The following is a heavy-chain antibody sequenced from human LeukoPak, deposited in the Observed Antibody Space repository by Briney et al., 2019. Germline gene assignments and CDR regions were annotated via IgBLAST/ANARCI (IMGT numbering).Heavy chain of an antibody. V-gene: IGHV4-59*01. Sequence: SETLSLTCTVSGGSIRSFFWSWLRQPPGKPLEWLGHIYHTGSTNYNPSFKSRLTISVDTSKNQFSRKLSSVTAADTAVYYCARVPRSYYYYYYMDVWGKGTTVTVSS. J-gene: IGHJ6*03. CDR3: ARVPRSYYYYYYMDV. CDR1: GGSIRSFF. CDR2: IYHTGST.